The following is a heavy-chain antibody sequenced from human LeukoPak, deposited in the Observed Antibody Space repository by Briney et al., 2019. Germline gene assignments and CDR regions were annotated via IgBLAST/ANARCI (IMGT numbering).Heavy chain of an antibody. Sequence: PGGSLRLSCAASGFTFSSYSMNWVRQAPGKGLEWVSSISSSSSYIYYADSVKGRFTISRDNAKNSLYLQMNSLRAEDTAVYYCAREGGTDGDQAYCGGDCYPGWGQGTLVTVSS. J-gene: IGHJ4*02. CDR1: GFTFSSYS. CDR2: ISSSSSYI. CDR3: AREGGTDGDQAYCGGDCYPG. V-gene: IGHV3-21*01. D-gene: IGHD2-21*02.